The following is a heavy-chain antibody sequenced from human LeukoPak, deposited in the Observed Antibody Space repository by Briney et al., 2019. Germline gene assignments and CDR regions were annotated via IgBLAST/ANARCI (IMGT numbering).Heavy chain of an antibody. CDR3: ARDQGRDSSGWYVY. Sequence: GRSLRLSCAASGFTFSSYGMHWVRQAPGKGLEWVAVIWYDGSNKYYADSVKGRFTISRDNSKNTLYLQVNSLRAEDTAVYYCARDQGRDSSGWYVYWGQGTLVTVSS. J-gene: IGHJ4*02. D-gene: IGHD6-19*01. V-gene: IGHV3-33*01. CDR2: IWYDGSNK. CDR1: GFTFSSYG.